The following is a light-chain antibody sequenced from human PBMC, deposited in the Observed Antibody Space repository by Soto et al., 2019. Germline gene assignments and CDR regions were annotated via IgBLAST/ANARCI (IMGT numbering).Light chain of an antibody. CDR2: GAS. Sequence: EIVMTQSPATLSVSPWERXTLXXXXSQSVSSNLAWYQQKPGQAPRLLIYGASTRATGIPARFSGSGSGTDFTLTISRLEPEDFAVYYCQQRSNWPPEITFGQGTRLEIK. CDR1: QSVSSN. J-gene: IGKJ5*01. V-gene: IGKV3-15*01. CDR3: QQRSNWPPEIT.